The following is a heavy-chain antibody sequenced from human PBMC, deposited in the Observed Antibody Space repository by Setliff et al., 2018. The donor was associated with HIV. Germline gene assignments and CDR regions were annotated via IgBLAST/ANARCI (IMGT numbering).Heavy chain of an antibody. V-gene: IGHV1-46*01. Sequence: ASVKVSCKASGYTFTSYGISWVRQAPGQGLEWMGMINPRGGSTSYAQNFQGRVTMTRDTSTHTVYMELSSLRSEDTAVYYCARELNTMVRGVIMPHIDFWGQGTLVTVSS. D-gene: IGHD3-10*01. CDR1: GYTFTSYG. CDR3: ARELNTMVRGVIMPHIDF. J-gene: IGHJ4*02. CDR2: INPRGGST.